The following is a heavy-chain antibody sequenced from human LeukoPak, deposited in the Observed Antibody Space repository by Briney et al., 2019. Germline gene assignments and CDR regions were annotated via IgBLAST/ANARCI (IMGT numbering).Heavy chain of an antibody. Sequence: GGSLRLSCAASGFTVSSNYMSWVRQAPGKGLEWVSVIYSGGGTYYADSVKGRFTISRDNSKNTLYLQMNNLRAEDTAAYFCARETMLRGVINFDYWGQGTLVTVSS. CDR3: ARETMLRGVINFDY. CDR2: IYSGGGT. J-gene: IGHJ4*02. CDR1: GFTVSSNY. D-gene: IGHD3-10*01. V-gene: IGHV3-66*01.